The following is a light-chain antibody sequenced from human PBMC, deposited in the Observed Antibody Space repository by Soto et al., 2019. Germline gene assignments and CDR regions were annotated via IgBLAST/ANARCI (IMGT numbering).Light chain of an antibody. J-gene: IGKJ3*01. CDR3: QQSYSTPFT. V-gene: IGKV1-39*01. CDR2: AAS. CDR1: QSISSY. Sequence: IQMTQPPSSLSASVGARFPITSRASQSISSYLNWYQQKPGKAPKLLIYAASSLQSGVPSRFSGSGSGTDFTLTISSLQPEDFATYYCQQSYSTPFTFGPGTKVDIK.